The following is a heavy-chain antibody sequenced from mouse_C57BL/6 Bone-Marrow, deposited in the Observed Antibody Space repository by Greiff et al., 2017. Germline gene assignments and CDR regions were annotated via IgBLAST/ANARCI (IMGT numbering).Heavy chain of an antibody. CDR1: GYTFTDYY. CDR2: IYPGSGNT. Sequence: QVQLQQSGAELVRPGASVKLSCKASGYTFTDYYINWVKQRPGQGLEWIARIYPGSGNTYYNEKFKGKATLTAEKSSSTAYMQLSSLTSEDSAVDFCARSGYYSGNGYHCDFEVWGTGTTVTVSS. CDR3: ARSGYYSGNGYHCDFEV. D-gene: IGHD1-1*01. V-gene: IGHV1-76*01. J-gene: IGHJ1*03.